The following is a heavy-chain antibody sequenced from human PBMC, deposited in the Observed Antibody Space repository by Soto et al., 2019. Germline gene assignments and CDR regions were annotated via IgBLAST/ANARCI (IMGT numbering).Heavy chain of an antibody. CDR1: GFTFSGYG. V-gene: IGHV3-30*18. D-gene: IGHD1-1*01. CDR3: AKLGDWNDEDY. J-gene: IGHJ4*02. CDR2: ISYDGSNK. Sequence: PGGSLRLSCAASGFTFSGYGMHWVRQAPGKGLEWVSVISYDGSNKYYADSVKGRFTISRDNSKNTLYLQVNSLRADDTAVYYCAKLGDWNDEDYWGQGTLVTVSS.